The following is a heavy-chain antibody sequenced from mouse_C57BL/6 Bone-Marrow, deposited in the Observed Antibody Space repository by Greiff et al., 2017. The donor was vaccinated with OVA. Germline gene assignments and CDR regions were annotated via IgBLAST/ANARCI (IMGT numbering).Heavy chain of an antibody. Sequence: EVQLQQSGAELVRPGASVKLSCTASGFNIKDYYMHWVKQRPEQGLEWIGRIDPEDGDTEYAPKFQGKATMTADTTSNTAYLQRSSLTSYDTAFYYCTRLLLYAMDYWGQGTSLTVSS. CDR1: GFNIKDYY. J-gene: IGHJ4*01. CDR2: IDPEDGDT. D-gene: IGHD2-13*01. V-gene: IGHV14-1*01. CDR3: TRLLLYAMDY.